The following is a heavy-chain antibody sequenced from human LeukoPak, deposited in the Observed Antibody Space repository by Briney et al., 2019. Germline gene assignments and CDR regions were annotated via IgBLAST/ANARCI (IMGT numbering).Heavy chain of an antibody. CDR2: IFPSGGEI. V-gene: IGHV3-23*01. J-gene: IGHJ4*02. D-gene: IGHD2-8*02. CDR1: GFTFSSYA. Sequence: GGSLRLSCAASGFTFSSYALSWVRQPPGKGLEWVSSIFPSGGEIHYADSVRGRFTISRDNSKSTLSLQMNSLRAEDTAIYYCATYRQVLLPFESWGQGTLVTVSS. CDR3: ATYRQVLLPFES.